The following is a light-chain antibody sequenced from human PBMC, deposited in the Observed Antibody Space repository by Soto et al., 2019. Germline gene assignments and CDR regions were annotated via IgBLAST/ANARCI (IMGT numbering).Light chain of an antibody. CDR1: QSIEDL. Sequence: DIQMTQSPATLSASVGDRVTITCRASQSIEDLLAWYQQKPGIAPKLLVYRASTLESGVPSRFSGSGSGTEFTLPIHSLQPDDFATYFCQQYRSYSTFGQGTKVEI. CDR2: RAS. J-gene: IGKJ1*01. CDR3: QQYRSYST. V-gene: IGKV1-5*03.